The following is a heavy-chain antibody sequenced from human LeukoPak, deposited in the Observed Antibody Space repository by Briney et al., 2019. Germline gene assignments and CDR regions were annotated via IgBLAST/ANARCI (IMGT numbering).Heavy chain of an antibody. CDR3: AKDIAAAGTSLWYYYYGMDV. J-gene: IGHJ6*02. V-gene: IGHV3-9*01. Sequence: GGSLRLSCAASGFTFDDYAMHWVRQAPGKGLEWVSGISWNSGSIGYADFVKGRFTISRDNAKNSLYLQMNSLRAEDTALYYCAKDIAAAGTSLWYYYYGMDVWGQGTTVTVSS. D-gene: IGHD6-13*01. CDR2: ISWNSGSI. CDR1: GFTFDDYA.